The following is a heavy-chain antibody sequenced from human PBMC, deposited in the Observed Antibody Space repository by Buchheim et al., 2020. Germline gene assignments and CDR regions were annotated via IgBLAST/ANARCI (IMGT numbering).Heavy chain of an antibody. CDR2: INHSGST. CDR3: ASDSITNMWYGMDV. Sequence: QVQLQQWGAGLLKPSETLSLTCAVYGGSFSGYYWSWIRQPPGKGLEWIGEINHSGSTNYNPSLKSRVTISVDTSKKQLSLKLSSVTAADTAVYYCASDSITNMWYGMDVWGQGTT. D-gene: IGHD5-24*01. J-gene: IGHJ6*02. V-gene: IGHV4-34*01. CDR1: GGSFSGYY.